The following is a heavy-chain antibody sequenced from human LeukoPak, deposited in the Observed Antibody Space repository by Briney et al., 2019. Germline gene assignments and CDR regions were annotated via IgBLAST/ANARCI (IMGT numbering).Heavy chain of an antibody. CDR1: GGTFSSYA. V-gene: IGHV1-69*05. CDR2: IIPIFGTA. Sequence: GASVKVSCKASGGTFSSYAISWVRQAPGQGLEWMGRIIPIFGTANYAQKFQGRVTITTDESTSTAYMELSSPRSEDTAVYYCARDRSEQWLVPGHFDYWGQGTLVTVSS. J-gene: IGHJ4*02. D-gene: IGHD6-19*01. CDR3: ARDRSEQWLVPGHFDY.